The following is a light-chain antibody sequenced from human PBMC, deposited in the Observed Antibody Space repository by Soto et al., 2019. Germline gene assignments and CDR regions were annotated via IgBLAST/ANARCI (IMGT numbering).Light chain of an antibody. V-gene: IGLV2-14*01. J-gene: IGLJ1*01. CDR2: EVN. CDR1: SSDIGAYDY. CDR3: FSVTTTSTNV. Sequence: QSALTQPASLSGSPGQSITISCTGTSSDIGAYDYVSWFQQHPGKAPKLMISEVNNRPSGVSNRFSGSKSGNTAYLTISGLQVEDEDEYFCFSVTTTSTNVSGTGTKVTVL.